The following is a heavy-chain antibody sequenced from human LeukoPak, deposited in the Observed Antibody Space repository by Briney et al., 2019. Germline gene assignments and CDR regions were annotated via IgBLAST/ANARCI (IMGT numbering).Heavy chain of an antibody. J-gene: IGHJ4*02. CDR3: ARDGLAYCGGDCFSS. CDR1: GYTFTGYY. CDR2: INPNSGGT. D-gene: IGHD2-21*01. V-gene: IGHV1-2*02. Sequence: ASVKVSCKASGYTFTGYYMYWVRQAPGQGLEWMGWINPNSGGTNYAQKFQGRVTMTRDTSISTAYMELSRLGSDDTAVYYCARDGLAYCGGDCFSSWGQGTLVTVSS.